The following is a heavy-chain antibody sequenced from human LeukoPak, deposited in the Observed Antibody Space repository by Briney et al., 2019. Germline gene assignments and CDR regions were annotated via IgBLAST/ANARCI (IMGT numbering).Heavy chain of an antibody. D-gene: IGHD2-15*01. Sequence: AGGSLRLSCAASGFTFSSYAMHWVRQAPGKGLEWVAVISYDGSNKYYADSVKGRFTISRDNSKNTLYLQMNSLRAEDTAIYYCAKDQLYCSGGSCYSGHDYWGQGTLVTVSS. J-gene: IGHJ4*02. V-gene: IGHV3-30-3*01. CDR3: AKDQLYCSGGSCYSGHDY. CDR2: ISYDGSNK. CDR1: GFTFSSYA.